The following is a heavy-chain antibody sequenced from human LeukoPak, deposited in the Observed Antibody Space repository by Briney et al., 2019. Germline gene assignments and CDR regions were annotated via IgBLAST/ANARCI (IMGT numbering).Heavy chain of an antibody. Sequence: PSETLSLTCGVSGGSISSTNWWTWVRQPPGEGLEWIGKVHLSGRTNYNPSLESRVTMSVDMSENHISLKLTSVTAADTAVYYCAREGGPYRPLDYSGQGTLATVSS. CDR3: AREGGPYRPLDY. V-gene: IGHV4-4*02. CDR2: VHLSGRT. J-gene: IGHJ4*02. CDR1: GGSISSTNW.